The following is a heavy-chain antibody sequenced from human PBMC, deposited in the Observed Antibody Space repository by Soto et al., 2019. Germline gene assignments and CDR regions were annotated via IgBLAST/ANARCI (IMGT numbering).Heavy chain of an antibody. CDR3: TTGPDYYDNAFDI. Sequence: GGSIKLSCAASGFTFSNAWMSWVRQAQGKGLEWVGRIKSKTDGGTTDDAAPVKGRFTISRDDSKNTLYLQMNSLKTEDTAVYYCTTGPDYYDNAFDIWGQGTMVTVSS. V-gene: IGHV3-15*01. D-gene: IGHD3-22*01. J-gene: IGHJ3*02. CDR1: GFTFSNAW. CDR2: IKSKTDGGTT.